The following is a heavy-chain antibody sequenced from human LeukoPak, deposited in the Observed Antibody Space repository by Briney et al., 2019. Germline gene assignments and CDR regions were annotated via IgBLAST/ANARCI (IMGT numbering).Heavy chain of an antibody. D-gene: IGHD4-17*01. CDR3: ARSVWGLDYGDQEGSFDY. V-gene: IGHV3-23*01. J-gene: IGHJ4*02. CDR2: ISDSGGST. CDR1: GFPFSRYA. Sequence: GSLRLSCAVSGFPFSRYAMSWVRQAPGKGLDWVSSISDSGGSTYSAGSVKGRFTIYRDNSKNTLYLQMNSLRAEDTAVYYCARSVWGLDYGDQEGSFDYWGQGTLVTVSS.